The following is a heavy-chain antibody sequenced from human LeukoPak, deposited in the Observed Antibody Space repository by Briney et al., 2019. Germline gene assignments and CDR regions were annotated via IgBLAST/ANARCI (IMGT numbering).Heavy chain of an antibody. J-gene: IGHJ6*04. CDR3: ARALVVVAATPEPYYYGMDV. D-gene: IGHD2-15*01. CDR2: IIPIFGTA. Sequence: GASVKASCKASGGTFSSYAISWVRQAPGQGLEWMGGIIPIFGTANYAQKFQGRVTITADESTSTAYMELSSLRSEDTAVYYCARALVVVAATPEPYYYGMDVWGKGTTVTVSS. V-gene: IGHV1-69*13. CDR1: GGTFSSYA.